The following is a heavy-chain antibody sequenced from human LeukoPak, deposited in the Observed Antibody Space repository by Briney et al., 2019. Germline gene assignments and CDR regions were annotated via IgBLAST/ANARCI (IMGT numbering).Heavy chain of an antibody. Sequence: PSETLSLTCTVSGGSMSSYYWSWIRQPPGKGLEWIGYIYYSGSTDYNPSLKSRVTMSVDTSKNQFSLKLSSVTAAYTAVYYCARAVISFGGVIAKGFDCWGQGTLVTISS. CDR2: IYYSGST. CDR1: GGSMSSYY. V-gene: IGHV4-59*01. CDR3: ARAVISFGGVIAKGFDC. J-gene: IGHJ4*02. D-gene: IGHD3-16*02.